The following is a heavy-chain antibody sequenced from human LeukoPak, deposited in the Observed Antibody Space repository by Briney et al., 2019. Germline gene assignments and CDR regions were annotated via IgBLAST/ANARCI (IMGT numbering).Heavy chain of an antibody. V-gene: IGHV3-21*01. J-gene: IGHJ4*02. CDR3: ATYDSSGYYYVDW. D-gene: IGHD3-22*01. Sequence: GGSLRLSCAASGFTLSSYAMSWVRQAPGKGLEWVSSISSSSSYIYYADSVKGRFTISRDNAKNSLYLQMNSLRAEDTAVYYCATYDSSGYYYVDWWGQGTLVTVSS. CDR2: ISSSSSYI. CDR1: GFTLSSYA.